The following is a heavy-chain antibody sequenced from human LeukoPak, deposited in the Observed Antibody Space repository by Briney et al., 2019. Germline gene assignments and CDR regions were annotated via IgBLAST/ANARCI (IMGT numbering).Heavy chain of an antibody. CDR2: IYYSGST. CDR1: GGSISSYY. V-gene: IGHV4-59*08. D-gene: IGHD4-17*01. J-gene: IGHJ4*02. CDR3: ARQVPYGDYDT. Sequence: SETLSLTCTVSGGSISSYYWSWIRQPPGKGLEWIGYIYYSGSTNYNPSLKSRVTISVDTSKNQFSLKLSSVTAAGTAVYYCARQVPYGDYDTWGQGTLVTVSS.